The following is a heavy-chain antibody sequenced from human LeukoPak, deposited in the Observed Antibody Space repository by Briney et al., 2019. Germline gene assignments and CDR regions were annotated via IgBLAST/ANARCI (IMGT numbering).Heavy chain of an antibody. J-gene: IGHJ4*02. CDR1: GGSFSGYY. Sequence: PSETLSLTCAVYGGSFSGYYWSWIRQPPGKGLEWIGKINHSGSTNYNPSLKSRVTISVDTSKNQFSLKLSSVTAADTAVYYCARQLAGGSYYFDYWGQGTLVTVSS. CDR3: ARQLAGGSYYFDY. D-gene: IGHD1-26*01. V-gene: IGHV4-34*01. CDR2: INHSGST.